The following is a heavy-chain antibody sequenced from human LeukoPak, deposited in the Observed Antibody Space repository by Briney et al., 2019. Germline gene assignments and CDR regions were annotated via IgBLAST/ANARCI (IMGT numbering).Heavy chain of an antibody. CDR2: VWFDGSKT. Sequence: GGSLRLSCTVSGFILSNSGMHWVRRAPGKGLEWVAVVWFDGSKTYYGDSVKGRFTISRDNSKNTLYLQMDSLRVDDTAVYRRYSYGPFDYWGQGTLVTVSS. CDR1: GFILSNSG. J-gene: IGHJ4*02. V-gene: IGHV3-33*01. D-gene: IGHD5-18*01. CDR3: YSYGPFDY.